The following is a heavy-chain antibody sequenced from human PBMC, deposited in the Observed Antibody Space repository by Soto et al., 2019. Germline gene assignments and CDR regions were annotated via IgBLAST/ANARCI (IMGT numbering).Heavy chain of an antibody. J-gene: IGHJ4*02. D-gene: IGHD6-13*01. Sequence: PSETLSLTCAVYGGSFSGYYWSWIRQPPGKGLEWIGEINHSGSTNYNPSLKSRVTISVDTSKNQFSLKLSSVTAADTAVYYCARGRRGAAAGRCYFDYWGQGTLVTVSS. CDR3: ARGRRGAAAGRCYFDY. V-gene: IGHV4-34*01. CDR2: INHSGST. CDR1: GGSFSGYY.